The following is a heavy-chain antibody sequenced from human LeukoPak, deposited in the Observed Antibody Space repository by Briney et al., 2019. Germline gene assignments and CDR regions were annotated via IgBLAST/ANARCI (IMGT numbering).Heavy chain of an antibody. D-gene: IGHD3-3*01. CDR1: GGSFSGYY. CDR2: INHSGST. Sequence: PSETLSVTCAVYGGSFSGYYWSWIRQPPGKGLEWIGEINHSGSTNYNPSLKSRVTISVDTSKNQFSLKLSSVTAADTAVYYCARPRELRFLESGPYDAFDIWGQGTMVTVSS. CDR3: ARPRELRFLESGPYDAFDI. J-gene: IGHJ3*02. V-gene: IGHV4-34*01.